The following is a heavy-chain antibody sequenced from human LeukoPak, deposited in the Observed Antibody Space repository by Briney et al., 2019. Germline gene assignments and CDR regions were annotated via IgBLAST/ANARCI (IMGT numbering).Heavy chain of an antibody. V-gene: IGHV4-30-2*01. CDR3: AGHLWSSGWYDLGYNWFDP. CDR2: IYHSGST. J-gene: IGHJ5*02. Sequence: KTSQTLSLTCAVSGGSISSGGYSWSWIRQPPGKGLEWIGYIYHSGSTYYNPSLKSRVTISVDTSKNQFSLKLSSVTAADTAVYYCAGHLWSSGWYDLGYNWFDPWGQGTLVTVSS. CDR1: GGSISSGGYS. D-gene: IGHD6-19*01.